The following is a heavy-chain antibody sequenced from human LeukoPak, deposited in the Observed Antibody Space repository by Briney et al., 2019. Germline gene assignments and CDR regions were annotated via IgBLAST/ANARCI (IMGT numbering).Heavy chain of an antibody. Sequence: PSETLSLTCAVYGGSFSGYYWSWIRQPPGKGLEWIGEINHSGSTNYNPSLKSRLTISVDTSKNQFSLKLSSVTAADTAMYYCARHGGDTAMVVNYFDYWGQGTLVTVSS. CDR3: ARHGGDTAMVVNYFDY. D-gene: IGHD5-18*01. V-gene: IGHV4-34*01. CDR2: INHSGST. CDR1: GGSFSGYY. J-gene: IGHJ4*02.